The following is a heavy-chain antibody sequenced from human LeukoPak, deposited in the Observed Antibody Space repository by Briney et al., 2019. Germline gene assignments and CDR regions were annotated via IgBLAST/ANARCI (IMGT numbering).Heavy chain of an antibody. D-gene: IGHD2-15*01. CDR1: GYTFTSYY. J-gene: IGHJ4*02. CDR2: INPSGGST. CDR3: ARDPDTKYCSGGSCYGY. Sequence: ASVKVSCKASGYTFTSYYMHWVRQAPGQGLEWMGIINPSGGSTSYAQKFQGRVTMTRDTSTSTVYMELSSLRSEDTAVYYCARDPDTKYCSGGSCYGYWGQGTLVTVST. V-gene: IGHV1-46*01.